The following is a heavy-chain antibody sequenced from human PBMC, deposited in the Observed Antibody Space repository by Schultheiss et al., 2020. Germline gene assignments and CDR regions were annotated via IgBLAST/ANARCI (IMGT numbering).Heavy chain of an antibody. Sequence: ASVKVSCKASGYTFTGYYMHWVRQAPGQGLEWMGWINPNSGGTNYAQKFQGRVTMTTDTSTSTAYMELRSLRSDDTAVYYCARNLPPWELQGRGAFDIWGQGTMVTVSS. CDR3: ARNLPPWELQGRGAFDI. J-gene: IGHJ3*02. D-gene: IGHD1-26*01. CDR2: INPNSGGT. CDR1: GYTFTGYY. V-gene: IGHV1-2*02.